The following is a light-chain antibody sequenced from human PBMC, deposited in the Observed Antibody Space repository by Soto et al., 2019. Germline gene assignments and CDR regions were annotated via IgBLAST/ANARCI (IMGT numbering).Light chain of an antibody. Sequence: QSALTQPPSASGSPGQSGTISCSGTSSDVGGYNFVSWYQQHPGKAPKLMIYEVSRRPSGVPDRFSGSKSGNTASLTVSGLQAEDEADYYFSSYAGSSNLLFGGGTQLTVL. CDR3: SSYAGSSNLL. CDR1: SSDVGGYNF. V-gene: IGLV2-8*01. CDR2: EVS. J-gene: IGLJ2*01.